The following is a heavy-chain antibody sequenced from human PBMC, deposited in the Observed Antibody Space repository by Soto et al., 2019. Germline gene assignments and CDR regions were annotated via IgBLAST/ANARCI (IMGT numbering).Heavy chain of an antibody. CDR1: AGSFSGYY. CDR3: ARGTLILRYFDWLCYDAFDI. V-gene: IGHV4-34*01. D-gene: IGHD3-9*01. J-gene: IGHJ3*02. CDR2: INHSGST. Sequence: QVQLQQWGAGLLKPSETLSLTCAVYAGSFSGYYWGWIRQPPGKVLEWIGEINHSGSTNYNRSLKSRVTISVDTSHKQFYLKLSSVTAADTSVYYCARGTLILRYFDWLCYDAFDIWGQGTMVTVS.